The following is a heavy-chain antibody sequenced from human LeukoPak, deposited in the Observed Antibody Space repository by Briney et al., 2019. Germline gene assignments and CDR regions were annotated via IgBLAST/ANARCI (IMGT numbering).Heavy chain of an antibody. CDR2: IRYDGSNK. V-gene: IGHV3-30*02. CDR3: AKDREGWYSSSSDY. J-gene: IGHJ4*02. CDR1: GFTFSSYG. D-gene: IGHD6-6*01. Sequence: GGSLRLSCAASGFTFSSYGMHWVRQAPGKGLEWVAFIRYDGSNKYYADSVKGRFTISRDNSKNTLYLQMNSLRVEDTAVYYCAKDREGWYSSSSDYWGQGTLATVSS.